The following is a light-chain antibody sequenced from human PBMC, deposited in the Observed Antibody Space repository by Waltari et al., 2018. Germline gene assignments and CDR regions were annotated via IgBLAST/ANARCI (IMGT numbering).Light chain of an antibody. Sequence: EIVLTQSPATLSLSPGERATLPCRASQSVSSYLAWSQQKPGQAPRLLIYDASNRATGIPARFSGSGSGTDFTLTISSLEPEDFAVYYCQQRSNWQITFGQGTRLEIK. CDR1: QSVSSY. J-gene: IGKJ5*01. V-gene: IGKV3-11*01. CDR2: DAS. CDR3: QQRSNWQIT.